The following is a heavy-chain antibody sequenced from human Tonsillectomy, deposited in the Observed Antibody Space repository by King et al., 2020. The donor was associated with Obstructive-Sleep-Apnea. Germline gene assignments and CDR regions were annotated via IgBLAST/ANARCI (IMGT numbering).Heavy chain of an antibody. D-gene: IGHD4-17*01. J-gene: IGHJ4*01. V-gene: IGHV4-39*01. CDR1: GGSISTISYS. Sequence: PLQESGPGLVKPSENLSLTCTVSGGSISTISYSWAWIRQPPGKGLEWIGTIYYSGTTKYNESLRSRVTISVDTSKNQFSLKLSSVTATDTAVYFCASPSTVTTIYSLNYWGHGTLVTVSS. CDR2: IYYSGTT. CDR3: ASPSTVTTIYSLNY.